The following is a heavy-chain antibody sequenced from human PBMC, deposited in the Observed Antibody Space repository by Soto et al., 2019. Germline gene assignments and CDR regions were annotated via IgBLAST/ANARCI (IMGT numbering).Heavy chain of an antibody. J-gene: IGHJ1*01. V-gene: IGHV3-30-3*01. Sequence: QVQLVESGGGVVQPGESLTLSCTASGFTFSNYVIHWVRQAPGKGLEWVALISHDGSNKHYADSVKDRFTISRVNSKSSLYMQMNSLGAEDTAMYYCAREDESSGYAGTFHHWGQGTLVTVSS. CDR2: ISHDGSNK. CDR1: GFTFSNYV. D-gene: IGHD3-22*01. CDR3: AREDESSGYAGTFHH.